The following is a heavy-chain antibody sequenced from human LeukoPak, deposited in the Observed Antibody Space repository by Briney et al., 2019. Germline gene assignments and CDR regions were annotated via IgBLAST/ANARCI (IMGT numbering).Heavy chain of an antibody. V-gene: IGHV1-24*01. Sequence: ASVKVSCKVSGYTLTELSMHWVRQAPGKGREWMGGFYPEDGETIYAQKFQGRVTTTGDTSTDTADMELSSLRSEDTAVYYCATGKLFSGSYYPLSYYYGMDVWGQGTTVTVSS. J-gene: IGHJ6*02. CDR1: GYTLTELS. CDR3: ATGKLFSGSYYPLSYYYGMDV. D-gene: IGHD1-26*01. CDR2: FYPEDGET.